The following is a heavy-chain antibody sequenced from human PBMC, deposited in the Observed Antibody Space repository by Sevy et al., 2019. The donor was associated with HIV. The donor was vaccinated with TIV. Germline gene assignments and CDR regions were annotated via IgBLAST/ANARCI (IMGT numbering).Heavy chain of an antibody. Sequence: GGSLRLSCAASGFTFSSYGMHWVRQAPGKGLEWVAVISYDGSNKYYADSVKGRFTISRDNSKNTLYLQMNSLRAEDTAVYYSAKDGFGTYYYDSSGYQFDYWGQGTLVTVSS. V-gene: IGHV3-30*18. J-gene: IGHJ4*02. CDR1: GFTFSSYG. D-gene: IGHD3-22*01. CDR2: ISYDGSNK. CDR3: AKDGFGTYYYDSSGYQFDY.